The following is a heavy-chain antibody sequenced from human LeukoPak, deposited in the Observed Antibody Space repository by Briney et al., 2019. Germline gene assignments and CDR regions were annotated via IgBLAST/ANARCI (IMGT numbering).Heavy chain of an antibody. CDR3: AKDKTYHWSYQSRGCFDY. Sequence: GGSLRLSCAASGFTFDDYAMHWVRQAPGKGLEWVSGISWNSGSIGYADSVKGRFTISRDNAKNSLYLQMNSLRPEDTALYYCAKDKTYHWSYQSRGCFDYWGQGTLVTVSS. V-gene: IGHV3-9*01. CDR2: ISWNSGSI. D-gene: IGHD1-7*01. J-gene: IGHJ4*02. CDR1: GFTFDDYA.